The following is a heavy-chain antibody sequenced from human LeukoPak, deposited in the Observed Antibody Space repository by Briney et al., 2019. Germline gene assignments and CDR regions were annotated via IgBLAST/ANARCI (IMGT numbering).Heavy chain of an antibody. CDR3: ALGSTTGRQAFDI. CDR1: GYTFTGYY. Sequence: ASVKVSCKASGYTFTGYYMHWVRQAPGQGLEWMGRINPNSGGTNYAQKFQGRVTMTRDTSISTAYMELSRLRSDDTAVYYCALGSTTGRQAFDIWGQGTMATVSS. J-gene: IGHJ3*02. CDR2: INPNSGGT. V-gene: IGHV1-2*06. D-gene: IGHD1-26*01.